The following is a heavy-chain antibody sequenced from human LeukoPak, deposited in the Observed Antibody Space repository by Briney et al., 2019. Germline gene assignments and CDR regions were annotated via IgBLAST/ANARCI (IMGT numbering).Heavy chain of an antibody. CDR2: ISAYNGNT. Sequence: ASVKVSCKASGYTFTRYGISWVRQAPGQGLEWMGWISAYNGNTNYAQKLQGRVTMTTDTSTSTAYMELRSLRSDDTAVYYCARMYCSGGSCYSGTYYFDYWGQGTLVTVSS. J-gene: IGHJ4*02. V-gene: IGHV1-18*01. D-gene: IGHD2-15*01. CDR3: ARMYCSGGSCYSGTYYFDY. CDR1: GYTFTRYG.